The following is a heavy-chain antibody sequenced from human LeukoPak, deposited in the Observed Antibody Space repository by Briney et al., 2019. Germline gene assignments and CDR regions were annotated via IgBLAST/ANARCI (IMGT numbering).Heavy chain of an antibody. J-gene: IGHJ4*02. CDR3: ARVSYYGSGSLAGFDY. D-gene: IGHD3-10*01. CDR1: GGTFSSYA. CDR2: IIPILGIA. V-gene: IGHV1-69*04. Sequence: GSSVKVSCKASGGTFSSYAISWVRQAPGQGREWRGGIIPILGIANYAQKFQGRVTITSDKSTSTAYMELSSLRSEDTAVYYCARVSYYGSGSLAGFDYWGQGTLVTVSS.